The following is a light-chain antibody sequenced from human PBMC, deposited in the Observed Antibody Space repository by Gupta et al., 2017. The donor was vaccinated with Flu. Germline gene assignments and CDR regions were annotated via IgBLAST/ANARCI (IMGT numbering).Light chain of an antibody. CDR1: NIGSES. CDR3: QVWDSSSDQWV. V-gene: IGLV3-21*03. Sequence: VLTQQPPVSVTPGKTARISCGGGNIGSESVHWYQQKPGQAPVLVVYDDTDRPSGIPERFSGSKSGNTATLTFSRVEAEDEADYYCQVWDSSSDQWVFGGGTKLTVL. J-gene: IGLJ3*02. CDR2: DDT.